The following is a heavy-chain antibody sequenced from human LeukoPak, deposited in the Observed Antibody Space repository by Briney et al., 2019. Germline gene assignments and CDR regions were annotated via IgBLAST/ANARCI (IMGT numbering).Heavy chain of an antibody. D-gene: IGHD6-19*01. V-gene: IGHV4-39*07. CDR3: ARYGQWLVFYY. CDR1: GGSNSSSSYY. J-gene: IGHJ4*02. CDR2: IYYSGST. Sequence: SETLSLTCTVSGGSNSSSSYYWGWIRQPPGKGLEWIGSIYYSGSTYYNPSLKSRVTISVDTSKNQFSLKLSSVTAADTAVYYCARYGQWLVFYYWGQGTLVTVSS.